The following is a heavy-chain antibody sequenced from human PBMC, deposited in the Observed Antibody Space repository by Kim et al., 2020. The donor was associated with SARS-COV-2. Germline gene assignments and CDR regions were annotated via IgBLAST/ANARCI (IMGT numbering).Heavy chain of an antibody. Sequence: SETLSLTCTVSGGSISSGGYYWSWIRQHPGKGLEWIGYIYYSGSTYYNPSLKSRVTISVDTSKNQFSLKLSSVTAADTAVYYCARYVVPAATILNLNWFDPWGQGTLVTASS. CDR3: ARYVVPAATILNLNWFDP. CDR1: GGSISSGGYY. J-gene: IGHJ5*02. V-gene: IGHV4-31*03. CDR2: IYYSGST. D-gene: IGHD2-2*01.